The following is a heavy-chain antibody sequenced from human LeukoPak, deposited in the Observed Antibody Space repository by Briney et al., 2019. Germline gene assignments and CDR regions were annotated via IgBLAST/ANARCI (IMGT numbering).Heavy chain of an antibody. Sequence: SSVKVACTASGYTSSSYGISWVRQAPGQGLEWMGRISGNNDNTNYAQRFQGRVTMTTETSTTTAYMELRSLIANDTAVYYCARDWGSTEANTDYWGPGTLVTVSS. CDR3: ARDWGSTEANTDY. CDR1: GYTSSSYG. J-gene: IGHJ4*02. D-gene: IGHD3-16*01. CDR2: ISGNNDNT. V-gene: IGHV1-18*01.